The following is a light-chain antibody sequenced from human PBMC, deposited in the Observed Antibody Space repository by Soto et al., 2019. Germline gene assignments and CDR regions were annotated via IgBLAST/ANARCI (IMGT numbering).Light chain of an antibody. CDR3: QQYGSSSIT. J-gene: IGKJ5*01. CDR1: QSFGSSH. V-gene: IGKV3-20*01. CDR2: GAS. Sequence: EIVLTQSPGTLSLSPGERATLSCRASQSFGSSHLAWYQQKPGQAPRLLIYGASTRVTGTPDRFSGSGSGTDFTLTISRLEPDDSAVYYCQQYGSSSITFGQGTRLEI.